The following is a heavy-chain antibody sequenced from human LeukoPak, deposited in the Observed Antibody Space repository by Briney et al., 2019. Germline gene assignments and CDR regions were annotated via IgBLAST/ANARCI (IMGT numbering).Heavy chain of an antibody. CDR3: ARAGIAAAGEQQGVDPDYYGMDV. CDR1: GGSISSYY. Sequence: SETLSLTCTVSGGSISSYYWSWVRQPAGKGLEWIGRIYASGNTNYNPSLKGRVTMSLDTSKNQFTLNLSSVTAADTAVYYCARAGIAAAGEQQGVDPDYYGMDVWGQGTTVTVSS. V-gene: IGHV4-4*07. D-gene: IGHD6-13*01. CDR2: IYASGNT. J-gene: IGHJ6*02.